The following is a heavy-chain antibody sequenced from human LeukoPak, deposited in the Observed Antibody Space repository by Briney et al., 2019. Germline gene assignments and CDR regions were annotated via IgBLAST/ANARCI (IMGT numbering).Heavy chain of an antibody. D-gene: IGHD2-15*01. J-gene: IGHJ2*01. CDR3: ARGSDCSGGSCYSYWYFDL. Sequence: GGSLRLSCAASAFTFSSYWMHWVRQAPGKGLVWVSRINSDGSSTSYADSVKGRFTISRDNAKNTLYLQMNSLRAEDTAMEYWARGSDCSGGSCYSYWYFDLWGRGTLVTVSS. V-gene: IGHV3-74*01. CDR1: AFTFSSYW. CDR2: INSDGSST.